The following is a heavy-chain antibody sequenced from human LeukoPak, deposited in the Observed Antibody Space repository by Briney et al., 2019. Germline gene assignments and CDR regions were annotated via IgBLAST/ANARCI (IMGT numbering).Heavy chain of an antibody. CDR1: GGTFSSYA. J-gene: IGHJ4*02. CDR2: IIPIFGTA. D-gene: IGHD6-19*01. Sequence: SVKVSCKASGGTFSSYAISWVRQAPGQGLEWMGGIIPIFGTANYAQKFQGKVTITADESTSTAYMELSSLRSEDTAVYYCARDSQAVAGTGGDYWGQGTLVTVSS. CDR3: ARDSQAVAGTGGDY. V-gene: IGHV1-69*13.